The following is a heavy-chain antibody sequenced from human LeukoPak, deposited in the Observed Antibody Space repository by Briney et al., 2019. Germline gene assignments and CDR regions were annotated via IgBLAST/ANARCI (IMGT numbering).Heavy chain of an antibody. CDR3: ARESGFYRPLDY. Sequence: SGTLSLTCDVAGVPVLSSNLWTGVRQTPGNGLGWIGEVHLDGRTNYNPSLKSRVIMSVDMPENHISLKLTSVTAADTAVYYCARESGFYRPLDYSGQGTLVTVSS. CDR1: GVPVLSSNL. CDR2: VHLDGRT. V-gene: IGHV4-4*02. D-gene: IGHD3-3*01. J-gene: IGHJ4*02.